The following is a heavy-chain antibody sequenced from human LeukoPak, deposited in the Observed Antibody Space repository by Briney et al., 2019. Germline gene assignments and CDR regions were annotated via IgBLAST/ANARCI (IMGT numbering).Heavy chain of an antibody. CDR3: ARAPSIAARLPDY. Sequence: PSETLSLTCAVYGGSFSGYYWSWIRQPPGKGLEWIGEINHSGSTNYNPSLKSRVTISVDTAKSQFSLKLSSVTAADTAVYYCARAPSIAARLPDYWGQGTLVTVSS. CDR2: INHSGST. V-gene: IGHV4-34*01. J-gene: IGHJ4*02. CDR1: GGSFSGYY. D-gene: IGHD6-6*01.